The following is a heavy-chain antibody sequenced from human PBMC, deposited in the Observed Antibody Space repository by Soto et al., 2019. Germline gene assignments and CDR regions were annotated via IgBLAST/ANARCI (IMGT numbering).Heavy chain of an antibody. Sequence: GGSLRLSCAASGFTFSSYAMSWVRQAPGKGLEWVSVISGSGGSTDYADSVKGRFTISRDNSKNRLYLQMNSLRAEDTAVYYCAEGKQWLVRLEYFQHWGQGTLVTVSS. D-gene: IGHD6-19*01. CDR2: ISGSGGST. CDR1: GFTFSSYA. CDR3: AEGKQWLVRLEYFQH. V-gene: IGHV3-23*01. J-gene: IGHJ1*01.